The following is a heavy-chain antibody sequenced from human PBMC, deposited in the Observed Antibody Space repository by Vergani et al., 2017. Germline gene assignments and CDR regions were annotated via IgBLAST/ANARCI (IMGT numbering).Heavy chain of an antibody. CDR2: ISYDGNKK. CDR1: GFPFSDYG. D-gene: IGHD1-1*01. V-gene: IGHV3-30*03. Sequence: QVQLVESGGGEVQPGRSLRLSCSAAGFPFSDYGVHWVRQAPGKGLEWVSVISYDGNKKNYADSVKGRFTISRDNSKNTLYLEMNTLRAEDTAVYYCARDFLTGVTTLDCYYMGVWGKGTTVTVSS. J-gene: IGHJ6*03. CDR3: ARDFLTGVTTLDCYYMGV.